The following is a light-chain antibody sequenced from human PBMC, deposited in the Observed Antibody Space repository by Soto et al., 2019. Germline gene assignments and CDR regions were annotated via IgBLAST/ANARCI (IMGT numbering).Light chain of an antibody. CDR3: QHYNNWPL. V-gene: IGKV3-15*01. J-gene: IGKJ1*01. CDR2: GAS. Sequence: IVMTQSPATLSLSPGERATLSCRASQSVSGNLAWYQQKPGQAPRLLIYGASTRATGIPARFSGIGSGTEFTLTISSLQSEDFAVYDCQHYNNWPLFGQGTKVDI. CDR1: QSVSGN.